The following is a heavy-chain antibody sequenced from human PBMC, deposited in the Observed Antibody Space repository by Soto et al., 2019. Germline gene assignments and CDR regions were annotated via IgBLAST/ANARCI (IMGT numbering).Heavy chain of an antibody. CDR3: ARDSSGPQSWYDY. CDR2: IIPILGIA. CDR1: GGAFSIYT. D-gene: IGHD3-22*01. V-gene: IGHV1-69*04. J-gene: IGHJ4*02. Sequence: SVKVSCKASGGAFSIYTISWVRQAPGQGLEWMGRIIPILGIANYAQKFQGRVTITADKSTSTAYMELSSLRSEDTAVYYCARDSSGPQSWYDYWGQGTLVTSPQ.